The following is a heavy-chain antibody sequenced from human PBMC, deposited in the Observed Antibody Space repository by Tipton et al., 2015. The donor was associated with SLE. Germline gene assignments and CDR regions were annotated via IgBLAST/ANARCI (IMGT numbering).Heavy chain of an antibody. V-gene: IGHV4-59*01. D-gene: IGHD2-21*01. J-gene: IGHJ5*02. Sequence: LRLSCTVAGGSISSYYWTWIRQPPGKGLEWIGYIYYSGSTNYNPSLKSQVTMSVDTSKNQFSLKLSSVTAADTAVYYCARAGGGDSNWFDPWGQGTLVTVSS. CDR2: IYYSGST. CDR3: ARAGGGDSNWFDP. CDR1: GGSISSYY.